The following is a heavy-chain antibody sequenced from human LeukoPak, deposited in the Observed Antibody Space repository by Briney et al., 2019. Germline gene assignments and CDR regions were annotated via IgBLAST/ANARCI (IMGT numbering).Heavy chain of an antibody. V-gene: IGHV1-2*02. CDR2: INPNSGGT. CDR3: ARDSGGQTPLNWFDP. J-gene: IGHJ5*02. D-gene: IGHD2-8*02. Sequence: ASVKVSCKASGYTFTGYYVHWVRQAPGQGLEWMGWINPNSGGTNYAQKFQGRVTMTRDTSISTAYMELSRLRSDDTAVYYCARDSGGQTPLNWFDPWGQGTLVTVSS. CDR1: GYTFTGYY.